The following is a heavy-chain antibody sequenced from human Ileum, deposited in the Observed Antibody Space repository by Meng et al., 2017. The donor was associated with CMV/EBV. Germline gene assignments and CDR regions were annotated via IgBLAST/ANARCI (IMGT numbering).Heavy chain of an antibody. V-gene: IGHV4-30-4*08. J-gene: IGHJ5*02. CDR1: VEYTSRSDFY. CDR2: IYYSGST. D-gene: IGHD5-12*01. CDR3: ATEYSASPGWFDP. Sequence: LVKPPETPSHICLVSVEYTSRSDFYWALIRQSPGKGPEWIGYIYYSGSTYYNPSLKSRLTIALDTSKNQFSLRLTSVTDADTGVYYCATEYSASPGWFDPWGQGILVTVSS.